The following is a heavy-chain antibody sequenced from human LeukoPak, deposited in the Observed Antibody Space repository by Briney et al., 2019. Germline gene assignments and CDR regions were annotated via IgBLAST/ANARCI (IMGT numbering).Heavy chain of an antibody. CDR1: GGSISSYY. CDR3: ARGGGSYYYYYYMDV. CDR2: IYYSGST. D-gene: IGHD1-26*01. Sequence: PSETLSLTCTVSGGSISSYYWSWIRQPPGKGLEWIGNIYYSGSTNYNPSLKSRVTISVDTSKNQFSLKLSSVTAADTAVYYCARGGGSYYYYYYMDVWGKGTTVTVSS. J-gene: IGHJ6*03. V-gene: IGHV4-59*01.